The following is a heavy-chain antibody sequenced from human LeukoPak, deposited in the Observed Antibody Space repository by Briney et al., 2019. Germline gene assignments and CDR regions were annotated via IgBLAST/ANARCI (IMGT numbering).Heavy chain of an antibody. D-gene: IGHD3-3*01. Sequence: GASVKVSCKASGYTFTSYYMHWVRQAPGQGLEWMGIINPSGGSTSYAQKFQGRVTMTRDMSTSTVYMELSSLRSEDTAVYYCARAVGDLRLEWLLYQLGSYYYYYMDVWGKGTTVTVSS. J-gene: IGHJ6*03. CDR2: INPSGGST. CDR3: ARAVGDLRLEWLLYQLGSYYYYYMDV. CDR1: GYTFTSYY. V-gene: IGHV1-46*01.